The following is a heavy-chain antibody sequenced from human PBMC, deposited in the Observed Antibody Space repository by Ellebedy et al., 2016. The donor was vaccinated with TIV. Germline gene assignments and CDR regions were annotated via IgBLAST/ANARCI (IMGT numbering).Heavy chain of an antibody. D-gene: IGHD1-7*01. J-gene: IGHJ6*03. CDR2: IDWDDDK. CDR3: AHTDWNYVRYYYYMDV. CDR1: GFSLSTSGMC. V-gene: IGHV2-70*12. Sequence: SGPTLVKPTQTLTLTCTFSGFSLSTSGMCVSWIRQPPGKALEWLALIDWDDDKYYSTSLKTRLTISKDTSKNQVVLTMTNMDPVDTATYYCAHTDWNYVRYYYYMDVWGKGTTVTVSS.